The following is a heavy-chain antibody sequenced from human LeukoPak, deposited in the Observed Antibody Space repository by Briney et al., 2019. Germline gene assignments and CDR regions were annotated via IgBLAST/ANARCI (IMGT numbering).Heavy chain of an antibody. Sequence: GASVTVSCKASGGTFSTFGISWVRQAPGQGLEWMGGIIPMSGIVNNAQKFQGRVTITADKSTGTAYMELSSLRSDDTAVYYCAREYGYGSGSYYRRLEWFDAFDIWGQGTMVTVSS. CDR2: IIPMSGIV. V-gene: IGHV1-69*10. J-gene: IGHJ3*02. CDR3: AREYGYGSGSYYRRLEWFDAFDI. D-gene: IGHD3-10*01. CDR1: GGTFSTFG.